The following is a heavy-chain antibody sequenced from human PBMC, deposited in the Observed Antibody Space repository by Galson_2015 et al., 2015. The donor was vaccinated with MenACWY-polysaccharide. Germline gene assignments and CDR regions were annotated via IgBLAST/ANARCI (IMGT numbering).Heavy chain of an antibody. D-gene: IGHD6-6*01. Sequence: SLRLSCAASGFSFNGYAMSWVRRAPGKGLEWVSTISVGGDTTYYADSVKGRFTISRDNSKNTLYLQMNSLRAEDTAIYYCSKDVRANAVPTASAPGGPTDSWGQGTLVTVSS. CDR3: SKDVRANAVPTASAPGGPTDS. CDR2: ISVGGDTT. V-gene: IGHV3-23*01. J-gene: IGHJ4*02. CDR1: GFSFNGYA.